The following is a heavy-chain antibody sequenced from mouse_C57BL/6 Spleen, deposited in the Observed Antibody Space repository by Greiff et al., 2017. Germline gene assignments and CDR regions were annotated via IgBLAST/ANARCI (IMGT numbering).Heavy chain of an antibody. V-gene: IGHV1-53*01. CDR2: INPSNGGT. CDR1: GYTFTSYW. Sequence: QVQLQQPGTELVKPGASVKLSCKASGYTFTSYWMHWVKQRPGQGLEWIGNINPSNGGTNYNEKFKSKATLTVDKSSSTAYMQLSSLTSEDSAVYCCARSGANWLAWFAYWGQGTLVTVSA. D-gene: IGHD4-1*01. CDR3: ARSGANWLAWFAY. J-gene: IGHJ3*01.